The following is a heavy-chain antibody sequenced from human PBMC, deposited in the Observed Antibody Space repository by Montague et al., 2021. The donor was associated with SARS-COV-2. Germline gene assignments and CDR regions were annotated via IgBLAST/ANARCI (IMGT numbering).Heavy chain of an antibody. CDR2: TYYSGST. Sequence: SETLSLTCSVSGASMKSYYWTWVRQSPGKGLQWIGYTYYSGSTSYDPSXXSRLTMTVDTSKNQFTLRLMSVTAADSAVYYCARVEGMIGGITHFDYWGQGVPVTVSS. CDR1: GASMKSYY. J-gene: IGHJ4*02. V-gene: IGHV4-59*01. D-gene: IGHD2-21*01. CDR3: ARVEGMIGGITHFDY.